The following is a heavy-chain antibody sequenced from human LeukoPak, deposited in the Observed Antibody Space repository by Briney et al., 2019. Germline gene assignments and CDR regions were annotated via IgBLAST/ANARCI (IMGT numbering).Heavy chain of an antibody. D-gene: IGHD1-26*01. J-gene: IGHJ3*02. CDR2: IYTSGSH. V-gene: IGHV4-61*02. Sequence: SETLSLTRTVSVGSISSGSYYWSWIQHPAGEGLECLGRIYTSGSHNYNPPLKSRVIIPVDTSKNQFSLKLTSVPAAGTAVYYCARLGYSGSQAGAFDIWGEGTMVTVSS. CDR1: VGSISSGSYY. CDR3: ARLGYSGSQAGAFDI.